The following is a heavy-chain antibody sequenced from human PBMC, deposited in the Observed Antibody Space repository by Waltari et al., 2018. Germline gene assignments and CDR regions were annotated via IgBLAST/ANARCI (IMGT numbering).Heavy chain of an antibody. CDR3: VSGESGFAI. CDR2: INGDGRST. CDR1: GLTFSSHW. J-gene: IGHJ4*02. V-gene: IGHV3-74*01. D-gene: IGHD3-3*01. Sequence: EVQVVESGGGLVQPGGSLRLSCAASGLTFSSHWMHWVRQAPGKGLVWGSRINGDGRSTSYADSVKGRVTISRDNAKNTVYLQMDSLRAEDTAVYYCVSGESGFAIRGQGSLVTVSS.